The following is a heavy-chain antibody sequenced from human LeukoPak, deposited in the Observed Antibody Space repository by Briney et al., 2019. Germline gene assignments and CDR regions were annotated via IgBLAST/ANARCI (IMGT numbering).Heavy chain of an antibody. V-gene: IGHV3-30*02. Sequence: SGGSLRLSCAASGFIFSENAMHWVRQAPGKGLDWVAYIGVDETFKEYADSVKGRFTISRDNSENTLFLQMNSLRSDDTAVYYCAEDFWNFRDSWGQGTLVTVSS. CDR2: IGVDETFK. J-gene: IGHJ5*01. CDR3: AEDFWNFRDS. CDR1: GFIFSENA. D-gene: IGHD3-3*01.